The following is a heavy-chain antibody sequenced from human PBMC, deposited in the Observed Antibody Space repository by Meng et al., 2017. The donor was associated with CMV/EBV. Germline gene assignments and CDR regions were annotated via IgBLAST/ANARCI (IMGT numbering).Heavy chain of an antibody. D-gene: IGHD1-1*01. CDR1: GFPVSSNY. V-gene: IGHV3-66*01. Sequence: VQVVGSGGGLVPPGGSLSFSCAASGFPVSSNYMSWVRQAPGKGLEWVSVIYSGGSTYYADSVKGRFTISRDNSKNTLYLQMNSLRAEDTAVYYCARDHSGPLSHWGQGTLVTVSS. CDR2: IYSGGST. J-gene: IGHJ4*02. CDR3: ARDHSGPLSH.